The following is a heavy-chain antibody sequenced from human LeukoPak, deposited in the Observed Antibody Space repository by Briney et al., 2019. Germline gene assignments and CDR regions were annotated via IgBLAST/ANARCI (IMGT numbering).Heavy chain of an antibody. CDR1: GFTFSRYA. Sequence: PGGSLRLSCAASGFTFSRYAMSWVRQAPGKGLKWVSAISASGSSTFYADSVKGRFTISRDNSKNTLYLQMNSLRGDDTAVYYCAKGGLWDSSGYYYATEYWGQGTLVTVSS. CDR3: AKGGLWDSSGYYYATEY. CDR2: ISASGSST. V-gene: IGHV3-23*01. J-gene: IGHJ4*02. D-gene: IGHD3-22*01.